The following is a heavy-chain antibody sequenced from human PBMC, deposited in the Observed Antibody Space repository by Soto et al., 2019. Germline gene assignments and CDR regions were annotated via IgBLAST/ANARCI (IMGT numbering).Heavy chain of an antibody. J-gene: IGHJ4*02. V-gene: IGHV3-30*03. CDR3: TMWNGGFDY. Sequence: QVLLVESGGGVVQPGRSLRLSCAASGFTFSSYGMHWVRQAPGKGLELVAVISYDGSYKYYADSVKGRFTISRDKFYNPIYRQMNRLRAEDMAVYYCTMWNGGFDYLGQGALVTSSA. CDR2: ISYDGSYK. D-gene: IGHD3-16*01. CDR1: GFTFSSYG.